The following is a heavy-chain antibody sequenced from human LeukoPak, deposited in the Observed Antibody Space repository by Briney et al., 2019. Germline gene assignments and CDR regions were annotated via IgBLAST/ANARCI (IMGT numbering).Heavy chain of an antibody. J-gene: IGHJ4*02. D-gene: IGHD3-3*01. V-gene: IGHV5-10-1*01. CDR3: ARYDTIFGATDY. CDR1: GYSFTSYW. Sequence: GESLKISCKGSGYSFTSYWISWVRQMPGKGLEWMGRIDPSDSYTNYSPSFQGHVTISADKSISTAYLQWSSLKASDTAMDYCARYDTIFGATDYWGQGTLVTVSS. CDR2: IDPSDSYT.